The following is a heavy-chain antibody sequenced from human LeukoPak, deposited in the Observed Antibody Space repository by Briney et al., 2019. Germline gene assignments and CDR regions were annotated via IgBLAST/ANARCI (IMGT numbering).Heavy chain of an antibody. CDR3: TKDRANDVLEYFQY. D-gene: IGHD2-8*01. CDR1: GFTFSRNS. V-gene: IGHV3-7*05. CDR2: IREDGSEK. J-gene: IGHJ1*01. Sequence: GGSLRLSCAVSGFTASGFTFSRNSMSWVRQAPGKGLDWVASIREDGSEKYYVDSVKGRFTISRDNSKNTLYLQMNSLRAEDTAVYYCTKDRANDVLEYFQYWGQGTLVTVSS.